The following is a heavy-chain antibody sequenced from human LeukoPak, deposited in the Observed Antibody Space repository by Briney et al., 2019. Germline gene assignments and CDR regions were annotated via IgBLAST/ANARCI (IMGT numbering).Heavy chain of an antibody. CDR1: GFTFSGYW. CDR2: IKHDRREK. D-gene: IGHD4-17*01. Sequence: PGGALRLSCSASGFTFSGYWMTWVRQASGKGLEWVASIKHDRREKYYVDSVKGRFTISRDNAKNSLHLQMNSLRAEDTAVYYCARRVGFYGAYGDYWGQGTLVTAPS. V-gene: IGHV3-7*01. J-gene: IGHJ4*02. CDR3: ARRVGFYGAYGDY.